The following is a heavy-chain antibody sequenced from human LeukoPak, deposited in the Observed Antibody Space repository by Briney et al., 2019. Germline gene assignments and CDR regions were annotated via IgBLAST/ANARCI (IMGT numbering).Heavy chain of an antibody. CDR3: ARKVGDYDVAFDI. V-gene: IGHV4-34*01. CDR2: INHSGST. J-gene: IGHJ3*02. CDR1: GGSFSGYY. D-gene: IGHD4-17*01. Sequence: SETLSLTCAVYGGSFSGYYWSWIRQPPGKGLEWIGEINHSGSTNYNPSLKSRVTISVDTSKNQFSLKLSSVAAADTAVYYCARKVGDYDVAFDIWGQGTMVTVSS.